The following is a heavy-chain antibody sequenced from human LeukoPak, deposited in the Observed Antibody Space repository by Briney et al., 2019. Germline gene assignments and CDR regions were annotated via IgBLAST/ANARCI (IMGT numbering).Heavy chain of an antibody. CDR3: AREPGSHLSDY. CDR2: ISTYKNNT. CDR1: GYTFTSYG. V-gene: IGHV1-18*01. D-gene: IGHD1-26*01. J-gene: IGHJ4*02. Sequence: ASVTDSCKASGYTFTSYGISWVRQAPGQGLEWMGWISTYKNNTNYAQKLQGRVTMTTDTSTSTAYMELRSLRSDDTAVYYCAREPGSHLSDYWGERTVVPVSS.